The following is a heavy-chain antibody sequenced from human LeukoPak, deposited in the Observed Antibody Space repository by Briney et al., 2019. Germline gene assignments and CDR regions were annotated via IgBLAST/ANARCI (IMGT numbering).Heavy chain of an antibody. J-gene: IGHJ6*02. CDR2: ISGSGGST. CDR1: GFTFSSYA. D-gene: IGHD2-2*01. CDR3: AKGDCSSTSCYEGWFSYYYYGMDV. Sequence: GGSLRLSCAASGFTFSSYAMSWVRQAPGKGLEWVSAISGSGGSTYHADSVKGRFTISRDNSKNTLYLQMNSLRAEDTAVYYCAKGDCSSTSCYEGWFSYYYYGMDVWGQGTTVTVSS. V-gene: IGHV3-23*01.